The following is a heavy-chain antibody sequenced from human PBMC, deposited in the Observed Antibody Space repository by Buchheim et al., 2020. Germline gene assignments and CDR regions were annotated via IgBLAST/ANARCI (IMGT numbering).Heavy chain of an antibody. V-gene: IGHV3-7*01. CDR3: ARHTGFDSGLDV. J-gene: IGHJ6*02. Sequence: EVQLAVSGGGLVQPGGSLRLSCIGSGFTFNRYWMTWVRQAPGKGLEWVATIKQDGTEKYYVNSVKGRVIASRDNAKTSVFVHMSSLADEDTAVYYCARHTGFDSGLDVWGQGT. CDR1: GFTFNRYW. D-gene: IGHD5-12*01. CDR2: IKQDGTEK.